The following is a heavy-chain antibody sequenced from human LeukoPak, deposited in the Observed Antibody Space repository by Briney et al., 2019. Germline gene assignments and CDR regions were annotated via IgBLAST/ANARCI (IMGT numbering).Heavy chain of an antibody. Sequence: SSETLSPTCTVSGGSISSSSFYWGWVRQPPGKGLEWIGNIYYSGSTYYNPSLKSRVTISVDTSKNQFSLKLSSVIAADTAVYYCARHKGYTYGYGDYWGQGALVTVSS. CDR2: IYYSGST. CDR3: ARHKGYTYGYGDY. D-gene: IGHD5-18*01. CDR1: GGSISSSSFY. J-gene: IGHJ4*02. V-gene: IGHV4-39*01.